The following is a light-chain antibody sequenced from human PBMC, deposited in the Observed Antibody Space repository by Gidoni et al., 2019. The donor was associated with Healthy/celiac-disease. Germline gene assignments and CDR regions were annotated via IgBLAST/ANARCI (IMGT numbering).Light chain of an antibody. CDR2: GNS. CDR1: SSNIGAGYD. J-gene: IGLJ1*01. Sequence: QSVLTPPPSVSGAPGQRVTISCLGSSSNIGAGYDVHWYQQLPGTAPKLLSHGNSNRPAGVPDRFSGSKAGTSASLAITGLQAEDEADYYCQSYDSSLSGYVFGTGTKVTVL. CDR3: QSYDSSLSGYV. V-gene: IGLV1-40*01.